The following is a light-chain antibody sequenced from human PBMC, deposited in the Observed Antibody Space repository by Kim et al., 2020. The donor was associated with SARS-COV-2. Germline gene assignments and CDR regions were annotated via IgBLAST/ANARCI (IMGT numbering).Light chain of an antibody. CDR3: QQANSFPPGT. V-gene: IGKV1-12*01. CDR1: QGISSW. CDR2: AAS. Sequence: DIQMTQSPSSVSASVGDRVTITCRASQGISSWLARYQQKPGKAPKLLIYAASSLQSGVPSRFSGSGSGTDFTLTISSLQPEDFATYYCQQANSFPPGTFGGGTKVDIK. J-gene: IGKJ4*01.